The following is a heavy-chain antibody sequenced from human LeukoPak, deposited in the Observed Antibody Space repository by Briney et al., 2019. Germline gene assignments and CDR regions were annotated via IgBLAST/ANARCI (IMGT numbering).Heavy chain of an antibody. CDR3: ARTQAAMPDY. D-gene: IGHD2-2*01. V-gene: IGHV5-51*01. Sequence: GESLKISCKGSGYIITSYLIGWVRPMPGEVLGRMGIIYPGDSDTRDSTSFQSQVTISADKSISTAYLQWSSLKASDTAMYYCARTQAAMPDYWGQGTLVSVSS. CDR2: IYPGDSDT. J-gene: IGHJ4*02. CDR1: GYIITSYL.